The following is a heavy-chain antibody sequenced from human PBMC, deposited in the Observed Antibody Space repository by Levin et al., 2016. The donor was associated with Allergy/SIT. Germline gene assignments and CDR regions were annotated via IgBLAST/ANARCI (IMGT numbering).Heavy chain of an antibody. CDR2: IYSGGST. D-gene: IGHD5-18*01. V-gene: IGHV3-66*01. CDR3: ARARIPFYFDY. Sequence: VRQAPGKGLEWVSVIYSGGSTYYADSVKGRFTISRDNSKNTLYLQMNSLRAEDTAVYYCARARIPFYFDYWGQGTLVTVSS. J-gene: IGHJ4*02.